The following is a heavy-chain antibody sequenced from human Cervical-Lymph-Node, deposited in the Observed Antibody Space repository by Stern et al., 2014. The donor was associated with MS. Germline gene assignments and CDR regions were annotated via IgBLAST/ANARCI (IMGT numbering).Heavy chain of an antibody. D-gene: IGHD1-7*01. Sequence: EVQLLESGGGLVQPGESLRLSCAASGFTFSSYWMHWVRQAPGKGLVWVSRINGDGSRTDYADSVKGRFTISRDNAKNTLYLQMNSLRADDTAVYYCARVAGTTYLDNWGKGTLVTVSS. CDR2: INGDGSRT. CDR3: ARVAGTTYLDN. V-gene: IGHV3-74*02. J-gene: IGHJ4*02. CDR1: GFTFSSYW.